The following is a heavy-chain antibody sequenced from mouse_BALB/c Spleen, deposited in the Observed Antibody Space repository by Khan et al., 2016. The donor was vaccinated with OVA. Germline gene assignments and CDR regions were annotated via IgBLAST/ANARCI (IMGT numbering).Heavy chain of an antibody. J-gene: IGHJ4*01. D-gene: IGHD1-1*01. Sequence: VQLVESGPGLVAPSQSLSITCTVSGFSFTSYGVSWVRQPPGKGLEWLGVIWGDGSTNYHSTLISRLIISQDNPKSHVFLKLNRLQTDDTATYYCAKFTPDYYSMDYWGQGTSVTVSS. CDR3: AKFTPDYYSMDY. CDR1: GFSFTSYG. V-gene: IGHV2-3*01. CDR2: IWGDGST.